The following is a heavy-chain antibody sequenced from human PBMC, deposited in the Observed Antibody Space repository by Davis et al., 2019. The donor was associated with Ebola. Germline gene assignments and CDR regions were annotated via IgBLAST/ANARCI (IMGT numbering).Heavy chain of an antibody. V-gene: IGHV3-21*01. CDR3: ASQVVAAIDY. D-gene: IGHD5-12*01. CDR1: GFTFSSYS. J-gene: IGHJ4*02. CDR2: ISSSSSYI. Sequence: GESLKISCAAPGFTFSSYSMNWVRQAPGKGLEWVSSISSSSSYIYYADSVKGRFTISRDNAKNSLYLQMNSLRAEDTAVYYCASQVVAAIDYWGQGTLVTVSS.